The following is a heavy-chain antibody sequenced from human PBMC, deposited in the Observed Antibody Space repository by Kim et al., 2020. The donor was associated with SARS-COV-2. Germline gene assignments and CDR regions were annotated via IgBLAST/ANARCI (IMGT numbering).Heavy chain of an antibody. J-gene: IGHJ4*02. D-gene: IGHD5-18*01. Sequence: KLQGRVTITADESTSTAYMELSSLRSEDTAVYYCARGGDTAMVEWDYFDYWGQGTLVTVSS. V-gene: IGHV1-69*01. CDR3: ARGGDTAMVEWDYFDY.